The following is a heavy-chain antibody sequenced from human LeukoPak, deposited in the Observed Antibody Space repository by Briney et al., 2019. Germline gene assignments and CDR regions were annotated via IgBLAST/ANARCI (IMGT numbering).Heavy chain of an antibody. CDR3: ARDLQYYVAMDV. D-gene: IGHD3-10*02. Sequence: GGSLRLSCEASGFTFSAYAMTWVRQAPGQGLDGVSSIGSVNKPHYSESVKGRFAISRDNSKSMLFLQLNSLRAEDTALYYCARDLQYYVAMDVWGQGTTVTVSS. J-gene: IGHJ6*02. CDR2: IGSVNKP. CDR1: GFTFSAYA. V-gene: IGHV3-23*01.